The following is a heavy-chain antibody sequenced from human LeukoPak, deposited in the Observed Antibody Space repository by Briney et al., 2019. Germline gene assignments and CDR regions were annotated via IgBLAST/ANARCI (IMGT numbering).Heavy chain of an antibody. CDR3: AGDLRDTSMITYPYFMDV. V-gene: IGHV3-21*01. J-gene: IGHJ6*03. D-gene: IGHD5-18*01. Sequence: GGSLRLSCVASGFTFSTYNMNWVRQAPGKGLEWVSSIVSTSSLMSYADSVKGRFTISRDNAKNSLYLHMNSLRAEDTAVYFCAGDLRDTSMITYPYFMDVRGKGTTVIISS. CDR2: IVSTSSLM. CDR1: GFTFSTYN.